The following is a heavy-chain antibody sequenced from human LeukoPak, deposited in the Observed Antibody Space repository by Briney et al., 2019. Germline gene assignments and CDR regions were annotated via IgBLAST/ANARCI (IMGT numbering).Heavy chain of an antibody. D-gene: IGHD6-25*01. CDR2: IWYDGSNK. CDR1: GFTFSSYG. J-gene: IGHJ6*03. V-gene: IGHV3-33*06. CDR3: AKESGSSVTYYYCMNV. Sequence: GRSLRLSCAASGFTFSSYGMHWVRQAPGKGLEWVAVIWYDGSNKYYADSVKGRFTISRDNSMNTLYLQMNSLRTEDTAVYYCAKESGSSVTYYYCMNVWGKGTTVTVSS.